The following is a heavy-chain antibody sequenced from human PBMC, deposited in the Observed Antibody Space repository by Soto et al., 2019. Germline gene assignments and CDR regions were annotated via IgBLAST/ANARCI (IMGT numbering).Heavy chain of an antibody. CDR1: GFTFSSYA. CDR3: AREINLELRDRSYYYYGMDV. J-gene: IGHJ6*02. D-gene: IGHD1-7*01. V-gene: IGHV3-30-3*01. Sequence: QVQLVESGGGVVQPGRSLRLSCAASGFTFSSYAMHWVRQAPGKGLEWVAVISYDGSNKYYADSVKGRFTISRDNSKNTLYLQMNSLRAEDTAVYYCAREINLELRDRSYYYYGMDVWGQGTTVTVSS. CDR2: ISYDGSNK.